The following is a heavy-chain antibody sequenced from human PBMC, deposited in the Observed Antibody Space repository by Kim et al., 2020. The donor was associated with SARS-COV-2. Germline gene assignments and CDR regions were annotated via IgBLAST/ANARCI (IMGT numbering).Heavy chain of an antibody. J-gene: IGHJ6*02. Sequence: SETLSLTCAVYGGSFSGYYWSWIRQPPGKGLEWIGEINHSGSTNYNPSLKSRVTISVDTSKNQFSLKLSSVTAADTAVYYCARVRRSGSLTFYYYYYGMDVWGQGITVTVSS. D-gene: IGHD3-3*01. CDR2: INHSGST. V-gene: IGHV4-34*01. CDR3: ARVRRSGSLTFYYYYYGMDV. CDR1: GGSFSGYY.